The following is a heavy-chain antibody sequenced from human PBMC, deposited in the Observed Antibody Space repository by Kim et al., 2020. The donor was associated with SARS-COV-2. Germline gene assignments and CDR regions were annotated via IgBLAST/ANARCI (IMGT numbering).Heavy chain of an antibody. Sequence: GGSLRLSCAASGFSFSSYAMTWVRQAPGKGLEWVSSISHDARSSHYADSVRGRFTISRDDSKNTLYLQLDSLRGDDTALYYCAKDIWDYSGMDVWGQGTTVT. CDR2: ISHDARSS. J-gene: IGHJ6*02. D-gene: IGHD3-10*01. CDR1: GFSFSSYA. V-gene: IGHV3-23*01. CDR3: AKDIWDYSGMDV.